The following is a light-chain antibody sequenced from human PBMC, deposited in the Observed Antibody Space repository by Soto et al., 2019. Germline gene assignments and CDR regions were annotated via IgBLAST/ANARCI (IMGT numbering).Light chain of an antibody. CDR3: QQLNSLLA. CDR2: AAS. CDR1: QGISSY. V-gene: IGKV1-9*01. Sequence: DIQLTQSPSLLSASVGDRVTITCRASQGISSYLAWYQQKPGKAPQLLIYAASTVHSGVPSRFSGSGSGTEFTLTISSLQPEDFATYYCQQLNSLLAFGGGTKVEIK. J-gene: IGKJ4*01.